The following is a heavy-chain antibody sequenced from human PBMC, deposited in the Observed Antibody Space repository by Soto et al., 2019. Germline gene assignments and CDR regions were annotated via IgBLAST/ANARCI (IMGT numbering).Heavy chain of an antibody. CDR2: ISGSGDST. CDR1: GFTFSSYA. V-gene: IGHV3-23*01. Sequence: EVQLLESGGNLLQPGGSLRLSCAASGFTFSSYAMTWVRQAPEKGLEWVPVISGSGDSTYYADSVKGRFTISRDNSKNTLYLQMNSLRAEDTAVYYCAKASLLNIAAPYYFDYWGQGTLVTVSS. CDR3: AKASLLNIAAPYYFDY. J-gene: IGHJ4*02. D-gene: IGHD6-13*01.